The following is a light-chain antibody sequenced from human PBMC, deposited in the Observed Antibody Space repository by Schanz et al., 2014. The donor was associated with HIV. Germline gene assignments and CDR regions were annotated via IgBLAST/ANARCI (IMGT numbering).Light chain of an antibody. CDR2: DVN. V-gene: IGLV2-14*03. CDR1: SSDVGGYNY. Sequence: QSALTQPASVAGSPGQPITISCTGTSSDVGGYNYVSWYQQHPGEAPKLLIYDVNNRPSGVSNRFSGSKSGNTAFLTISALQAEDEADYYCSSYTNRDIYVIGTGTQLTVL. CDR3: SSYTNRDIYV. J-gene: IGLJ1*01.